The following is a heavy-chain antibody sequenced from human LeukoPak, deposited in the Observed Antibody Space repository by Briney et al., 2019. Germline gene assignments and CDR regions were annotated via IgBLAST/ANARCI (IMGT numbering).Heavy chain of an antibody. J-gene: IGHJ4*02. CDR2: IYYIGTT. Sequence: SETLSLTCTVSRGSISPYYWSWIRQSPGKGLEWIGYIYYIGTTNYNPSLQSRVTMSVDTSTNQFTLNLASVTAADTAVYYCTRGGFESCSAGSCLLGNYWGQGILVAVSS. D-gene: IGHD2-15*01. V-gene: IGHV4-59*01. CDR1: RGSISPYY. CDR3: TRGGFESCSAGSCLLGNY.